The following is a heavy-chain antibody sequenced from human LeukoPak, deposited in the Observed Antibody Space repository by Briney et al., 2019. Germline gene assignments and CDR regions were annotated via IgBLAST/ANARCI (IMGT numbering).Heavy chain of an antibody. D-gene: IGHD1-1*01. Sequence: ASVKVSCKASGYTFTSYGISWVRQAPGRGLEWMGWINPNSGGTNYAQKFQGRVTMTRDTSISTAYMELSRLRSDDTAVYYCARGPNWNDVGYFDYWGQGTLVTVSS. J-gene: IGHJ4*02. CDR1: GYTFTSYG. CDR2: INPNSGGT. V-gene: IGHV1-2*02. CDR3: ARGPNWNDVGYFDY.